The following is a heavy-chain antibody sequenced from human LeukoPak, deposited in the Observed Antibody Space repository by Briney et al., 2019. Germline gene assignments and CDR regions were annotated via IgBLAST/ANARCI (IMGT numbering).Heavy chain of an antibody. CDR1: GYTFTSYG. D-gene: IGHD3-10*01. Sequence: ASVKVSCKASGYTFTSYGISWVRQAPGQGLEWMGWISAYNGNTNYAQKLQGGVTMTTDTSTSTAYMELRSLRSDDTAVYYCARDSGYYYGSGSYRFDYWGQGTLVTVSS. CDR3: ARDSGYYYGSGSYRFDY. CDR2: ISAYNGNT. J-gene: IGHJ4*02. V-gene: IGHV1-18*01.